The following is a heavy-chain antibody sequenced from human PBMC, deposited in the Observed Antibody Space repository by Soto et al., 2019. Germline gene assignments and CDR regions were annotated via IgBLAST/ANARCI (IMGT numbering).Heavy chain of an antibody. J-gene: IGHJ6*03. V-gene: IGHV3-48*01. CDR1: GFTFSSYS. Sequence: GGSLRLSCAASGFTFSSYSMNWVRQAPGKGLEWVSYISSSSSTIYYADSVKGRFTISRDNAKNSLYLQMNSLRAEDTAVYYCAREPYGDYENYYYYYMDVWGKGTTVTVSS. D-gene: IGHD4-17*01. CDR2: ISSSSSTI. CDR3: AREPYGDYENYYYYYMDV.